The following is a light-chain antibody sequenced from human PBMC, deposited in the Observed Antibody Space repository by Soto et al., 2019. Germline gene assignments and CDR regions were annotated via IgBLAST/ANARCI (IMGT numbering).Light chain of an antibody. CDR3: QQYGST. Sequence: EVVLTQSPGTLSLSPGEAATLSCRASQSISNRYLAWYQQKPGQAPRLLIYGASSRATGIPDRFSGSGSGTDFTLTISRLEPEDSAVYYCQQYGSTFAQGTRLEIK. V-gene: IGKV3-20*01. CDR1: QSISNRY. J-gene: IGKJ5*01. CDR2: GAS.